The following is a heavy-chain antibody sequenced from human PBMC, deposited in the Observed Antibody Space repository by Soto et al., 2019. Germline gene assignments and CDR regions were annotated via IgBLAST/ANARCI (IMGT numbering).Heavy chain of an antibody. CDR2: ISSNGGST. Sequence: GGSLRLSCAASGFTFSSYNMHWVRQAPGKGLEYVSAISSNGGSTYYADSVKGRFTISRDNSKNTLYLQMGSLRTEDMAVYYCARGSDSGSYLDYWGQGTLVTVSS. V-gene: IGHV3-64*02. D-gene: IGHD1-26*01. CDR1: GFTFSSYN. J-gene: IGHJ4*02. CDR3: ARGSDSGSYLDY.